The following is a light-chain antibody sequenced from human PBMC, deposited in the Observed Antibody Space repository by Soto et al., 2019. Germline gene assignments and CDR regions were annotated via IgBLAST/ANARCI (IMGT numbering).Light chain of an antibody. J-gene: IGKJ1*01. Sequence: TQSPAPLSVSPGERATLSCRASQIVSNNLAWYQQQPGQAPRLLIYGASTTASGIPARFSASGSGTEFTLTISSLQSEDFAVYYCLHYNDWPRWTFGQGTKVDNK. CDR1: QIVSNN. V-gene: IGKV3-15*01. CDR2: GAS. CDR3: LHYNDWPRWT.